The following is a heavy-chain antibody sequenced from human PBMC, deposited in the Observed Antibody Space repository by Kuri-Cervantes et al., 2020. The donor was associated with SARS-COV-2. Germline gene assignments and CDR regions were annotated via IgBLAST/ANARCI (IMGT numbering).Heavy chain of an antibody. CDR1: GFTFNSYE. J-gene: IGHJ4*02. Sequence: GESLKISCAASGFTFNSYEMNWVRQAPGKGLEWVSYISSSSSIIYYADSVKGRFTISRDNAKNSLYLQMNSLRDEDTAVYYCARDGVKDDYGFSSYWGQGTLVTVSS. CDR3: ARDGVKDDYGFSSY. CDR2: ISSSSSII. D-gene: IGHD4-17*01. V-gene: IGHV3-48*02.